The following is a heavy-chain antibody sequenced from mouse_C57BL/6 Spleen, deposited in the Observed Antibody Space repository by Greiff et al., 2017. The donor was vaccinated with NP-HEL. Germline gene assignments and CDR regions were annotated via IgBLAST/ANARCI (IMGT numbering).Heavy chain of an antibody. CDR3: EGRLRPLFDD. D-gene: IGHD1-2*01. J-gene: IGHJ2*01. CDR2: ISSGRSTI. CDR1: GFTFSDYG. Sequence: EVQLVESGGGLVKPGGSLKLSCAASGFTFSDYGMHWVRQAPEKGLEWVAYISSGRSTIYYADTVKGRFTLSRDKAKNTLFLQMTSLRSEDTAMYCCEGRLRPLFDDWGQGTTLTVSS. V-gene: IGHV5-17*01.